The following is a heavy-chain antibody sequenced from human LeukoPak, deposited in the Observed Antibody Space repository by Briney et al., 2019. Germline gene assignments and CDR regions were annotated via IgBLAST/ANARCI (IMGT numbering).Heavy chain of an antibody. CDR1: GGSISRSSYY. J-gene: IGHJ6*04. CDR3: AGEGSGSSGYDLDV. D-gene: IGHD5-12*01. Sequence: SETLSLTCTVSGGSISRSSYYWGWIRQPPGKVLGWIGCIYYSGSTYYNPSLKSRVPIPVDTPKNQFSLKLSSVTPADTAVFYCAGEGSGSSGYDLDVWGKGTPVTVSS. V-gene: IGHV4-39*07. CDR2: IYYSGST.